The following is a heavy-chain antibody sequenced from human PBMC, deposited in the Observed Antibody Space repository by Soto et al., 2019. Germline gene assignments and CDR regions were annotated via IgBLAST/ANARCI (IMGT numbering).Heavy chain of an antibody. Sequence: SVKVSCKASGFTFTSSAVQWLRQSRGQRLEWIGWIVVGSGNTNYAQKFQERVTITRDMSTSTAYMELSSLRSEDTAMYYCARHLAAGNYYYYGMDVWGQGTTVTVSS. D-gene: IGHD6-13*01. V-gene: IGHV1-58*01. CDR2: IVVGSGNT. CDR1: GFTFTSSA. CDR3: ARHLAAGNYYYYGMDV. J-gene: IGHJ6*02.